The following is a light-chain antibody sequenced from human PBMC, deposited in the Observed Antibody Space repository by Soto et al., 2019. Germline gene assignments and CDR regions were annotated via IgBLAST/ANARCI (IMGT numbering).Light chain of an antibody. Sequence: EIVLTQSPGTLSLSPGERATLSCRASQSVSSSYLAWYQQKPGQAPRLLTYGASSRATGIPDRFSGSVSGTDFTLTIIRLEDDGVAVYYCQQYGSSHTFGQGTKVEIK. J-gene: IGKJ1*01. CDR3: QQYGSSHT. CDR1: QSVSSSY. V-gene: IGKV3-20*01. CDR2: GAS.